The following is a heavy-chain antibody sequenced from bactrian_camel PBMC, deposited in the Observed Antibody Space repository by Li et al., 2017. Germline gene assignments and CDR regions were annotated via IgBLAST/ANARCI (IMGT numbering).Heavy chain of an antibody. V-gene: IGHV3-1*01. CDR1: GFTFDEVD. J-gene: IGHJ4*01. CDR3: LKESLKTGYY. CDR2: IAPDGSNT. Sequence: VQLVESGGGSVQAGETLRISCTGSGFTFDEVDMGWYRQAPGKGPEWVANIAPDGSNTVYVDSVKGRLTISRDNAKSTLYLQLNSLRTEDTAMYYCLKESLKTGYYWGQGTQVTVS. D-gene: IGHD3*01.